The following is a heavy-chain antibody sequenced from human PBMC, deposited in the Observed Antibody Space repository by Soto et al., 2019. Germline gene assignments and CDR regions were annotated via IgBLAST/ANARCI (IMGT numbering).Heavy chain of an antibody. D-gene: IGHD5-18*01. J-gene: IGHJ4*02. CDR2: IKQDGSEK. Sequence: GGSLRLSCAASGFTFSSYWMSWVRQAPGKGLEWVAIIKQDGSEKYYVDSVKGRFTISRDNAKNSLYLQMNSLRAEDTAVYYCARDRDTAMDPFDYWGQGTLVTVSS. CDR1: GFTFSSYW. CDR3: ARDRDTAMDPFDY. V-gene: IGHV3-7*01.